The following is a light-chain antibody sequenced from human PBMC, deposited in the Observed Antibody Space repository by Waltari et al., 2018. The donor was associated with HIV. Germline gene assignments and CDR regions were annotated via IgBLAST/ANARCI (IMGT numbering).Light chain of an antibody. CDR1: QSVISSY. J-gene: IGKJ3*01. Sequence: EIVLTQSPGTLSLSPGERATLSCRASQSVISSYLAWYQQKPGQAPRLRIYGASSRATGSPDRFSGSGSGTDFTLTISRLEPEDFAVYYCQQYASSFTFGPGTKVDIK. CDR3: QQYASSFT. V-gene: IGKV3-20*01. CDR2: GAS.